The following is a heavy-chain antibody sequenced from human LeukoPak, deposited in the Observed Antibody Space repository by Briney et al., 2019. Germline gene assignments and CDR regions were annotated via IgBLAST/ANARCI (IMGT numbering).Heavy chain of an antibody. Sequence: GGSLRLSCAASGFTVSSNYMSWVRQAPGKGLEWVSVIYSGGSTYYADSVKGRFTISRDNSKNTLYLQMNSLRAEDTAVYYCARDRQPYYYDTSAGGYGMDVWGQGTTVTVSS. CDR1: GFTVSSNY. CDR3: ARDRQPYYYDTSAGGYGMDV. D-gene: IGHD3-22*01. J-gene: IGHJ6*02. V-gene: IGHV3-66*01. CDR2: IYSGGST.